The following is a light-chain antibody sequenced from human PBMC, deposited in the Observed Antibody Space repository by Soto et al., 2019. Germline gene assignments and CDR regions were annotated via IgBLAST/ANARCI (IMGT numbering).Light chain of an antibody. CDR1: QSISSSF. CDR2: GTS. J-gene: IGKJ3*01. Sequence: EIVLTQSPGTLSLSPGESATLSCRASQSISSSFFAWYQHKPGQAPRLLIYGTSNRATGIPDRFSGSGSGTDFTLTISILETEDFAVYYCQQYGSSPFTFGPGTKVDIK. V-gene: IGKV3-20*01. CDR3: QQYGSSPFT.